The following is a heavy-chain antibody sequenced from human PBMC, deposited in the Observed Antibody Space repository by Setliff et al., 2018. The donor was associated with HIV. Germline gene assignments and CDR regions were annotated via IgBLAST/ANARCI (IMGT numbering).Heavy chain of an antibody. Sequence: ASVKVSCKTSGYTFTTYGITWVRQAPGQGLEWMGWISPFNGNTNYAQKVQGRVTMTTDTSTSTAYMELGSLTSADMAIYYCAREYCTGANCYDYWGQGTLVTVSS. D-gene: IGHD2-8*02. CDR3: AREYCTGANCYDY. CDR2: ISPFNGNT. CDR1: GYTFTTYG. J-gene: IGHJ4*02. V-gene: IGHV1-18*03.